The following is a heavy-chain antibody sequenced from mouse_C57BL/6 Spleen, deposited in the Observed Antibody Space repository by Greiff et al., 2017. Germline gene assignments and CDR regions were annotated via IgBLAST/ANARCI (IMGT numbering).Heavy chain of an antibody. Sequence: EVKVEESGGGLVQPGGSMKLSCAASGFTFSDAWMDWVRQSPEKGLEWVAEIRNKANNHATYYAESVKGRFTISRDDSKSSVYLQMNSLRAEDTGIYYCTHYDYDSWFAYWGQGTLVTVSA. V-gene: IGHV6-6*01. CDR3: THYDYDSWFAY. D-gene: IGHD2-4*01. CDR1: GFTFSDAW. CDR2: IRNKANNHAT. J-gene: IGHJ3*01.